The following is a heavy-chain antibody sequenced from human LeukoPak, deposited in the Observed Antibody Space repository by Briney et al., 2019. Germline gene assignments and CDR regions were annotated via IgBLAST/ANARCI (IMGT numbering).Heavy chain of an antibody. CDR1: GYTFTDYY. Sequence: GASVKVSCKASGYTFTDYYLHWVRQAPGQGLEWMGWINPNSGGTNYAQKFQGRVTITADESTSTAYMELSSLRSEDTAVYYCSRHSEYYGSGSHLYPGSRSASQVSYYYYMDVWGKGTTVTISS. CDR3: SRHSEYYGSGSHLYPGSRSASQVSYYYYMDV. D-gene: IGHD3-10*01. J-gene: IGHJ6*03. V-gene: IGHV1-2*02. CDR2: INPNSGGT.